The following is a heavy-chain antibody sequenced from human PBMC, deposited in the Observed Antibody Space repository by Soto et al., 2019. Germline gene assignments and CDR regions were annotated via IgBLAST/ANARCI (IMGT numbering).Heavy chain of an antibody. D-gene: IGHD4-4*01. Sequence: QVQLVQSGAEVKKPGASVKVSCKTSGYTFTYYHIHWLRQAPGQGPEWMGKIYPSGGSTNYAPKLWGRVPMSMDTSTSTVYMELSSLRSDDTAMYYCARDAAFGNYAYNWFDPWGQGTLVTVSS. V-gene: IGHV1-46*04. J-gene: IGHJ5*02. CDR3: ARDAAFGNYAYNWFDP. CDR2: IYPSGGST. CDR1: GYTFTYYH.